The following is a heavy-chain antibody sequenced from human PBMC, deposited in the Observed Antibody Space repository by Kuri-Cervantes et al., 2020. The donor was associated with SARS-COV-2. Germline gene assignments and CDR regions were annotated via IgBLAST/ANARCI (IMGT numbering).Heavy chain of an antibody. CDR1: GFTFSSYS. CDR3: ARTLLTTVVNGEDY. CDR2: ISSSSSYI. Sequence: GGSLRLSCAASGFTFSSYSMNWVRQAPGKGLEWVSSISSSSSYIYYADSVKGRFTISRDNAKNSLYLRMNSLRAEDTAVYYCARTLLTTVVNGEDYWGQGTLVTVSS. V-gene: IGHV3-21*01. D-gene: IGHD4-23*01. J-gene: IGHJ4*02.